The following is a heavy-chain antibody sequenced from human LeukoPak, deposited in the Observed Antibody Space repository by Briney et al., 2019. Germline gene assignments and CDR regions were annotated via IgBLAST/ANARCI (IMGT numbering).Heavy chain of an antibody. Sequence: GGSLRLSCAASGFTFSGYGMHWVRQAPGKGLEWVAFVRYDSSNKYYADSVKGRFTISRDNSKNTLYLQMNSLRAEDTAVYYCAKLQDHTIMDVWGKGTTVTISS. V-gene: IGHV3-30*02. J-gene: IGHJ6*04. CDR1: GFTFSGYG. CDR2: VRYDSSNK. CDR3: AKLQDHTIMDV. D-gene: IGHD3-10*01.